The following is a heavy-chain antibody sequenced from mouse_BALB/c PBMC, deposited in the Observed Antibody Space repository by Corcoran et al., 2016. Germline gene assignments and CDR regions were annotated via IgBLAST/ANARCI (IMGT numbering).Heavy chain of an antibody. CDR3: ARWDWYLDV. CDR2: IDPANGNT. Sequence: EVQLQQSGAELVKPGASVKLSCTASGFNIKDTYMHWVKQRPEQGLEWIGRIDPANGNTKYDPKFQGKATITADTSSNTVYLQLSSLTSEDTAVYYCARWDWYLDVWGAGTTVTVSS. V-gene: IGHV14-3*02. J-gene: IGHJ1*01. CDR1: GFNIKDTY.